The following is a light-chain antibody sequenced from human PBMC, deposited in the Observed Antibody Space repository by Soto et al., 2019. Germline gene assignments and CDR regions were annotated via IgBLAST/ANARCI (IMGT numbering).Light chain of an antibody. Sequence: ELVLTQSPGTLSLSPGERATLSCRASQRVSSSYLAWYQQKPGQAPRLLIYGVSIRATGIPPRFSGSRCGTEFTLTISSLQSEDFAVYYNQQYMNWPAITFSQETRLEIK. J-gene: IGKJ5*01. V-gene: IGKV3D-15*01. CDR3: QQYMNWPAIT. CDR1: QRVSSSY. CDR2: GVS.